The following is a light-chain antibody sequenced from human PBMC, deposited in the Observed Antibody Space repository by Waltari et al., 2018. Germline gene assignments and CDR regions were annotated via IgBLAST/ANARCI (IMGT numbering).Light chain of an antibody. CDR3: QQLHSYPRT. Sequence: DIQLTQSPSFLSASVGDRVTITCRASQGIGSYLAWYQQKPGKAPTLLIYAASNLQSGVPSRFSGSYSGTEFTLTISSLQPEDFASYFCQQLHSYPRTFGGGTKMEI. CDR2: AAS. J-gene: IGKJ4*01. CDR1: QGIGSY. V-gene: IGKV1-9*01.